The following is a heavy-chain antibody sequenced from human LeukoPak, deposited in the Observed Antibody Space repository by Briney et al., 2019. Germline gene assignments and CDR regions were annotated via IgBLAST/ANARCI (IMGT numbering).Heavy chain of an antibody. J-gene: IGHJ4*02. Sequence: ASVKVSCKASGYTFTGYYMHWVRQAPGQGLEWMGWINPNSGGTNYAQKFQGRVTMTRDTSIRTAYMELSRLRSDATAVYYCARLPVGYCSSTSCPDYWGQGTLVTVSS. CDR1: GYTFTGYY. V-gene: IGHV1-2*02. CDR2: INPNSGGT. D-gene: IGHD2-2*01. CDR3: ARLPVGYCSSTSCPDY.